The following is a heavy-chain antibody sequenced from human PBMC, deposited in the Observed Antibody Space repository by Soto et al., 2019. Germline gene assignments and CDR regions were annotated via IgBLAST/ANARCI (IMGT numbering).Heavy chain of an antibody. J-gene: IGHJ5*02. CDR3: ARSPHNWFDP. CDR1: GFTFRSYS. CDR2: ISSSSSYI. V-gene: IGHV3-21*01. Sequence: GGSLRLSCAASGFTFRSYSMNWVRQAPGKGLEWVSSISSSSSYIYYADSVKGRFTISRDNAKNSLYLQMNSLRAEDTAVYYCARSPHNWFDPWGQGTLVTVSS.